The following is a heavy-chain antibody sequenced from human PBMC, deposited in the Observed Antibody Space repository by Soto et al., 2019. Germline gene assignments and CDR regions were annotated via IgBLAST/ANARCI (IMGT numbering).Heavy chain of an antibody. CDR3: AKRGLDSSGYYLWHFDY. V-gene: IGHV3-23*01. J-gene: IGHJ4*02. CDR2: TSGSGGST. CDR1: GFTFSSYA. D-gene: IGHD3-22*01. Sequence: EVQLLESGGGLVQPGGSPRLSCAASGFTFSSYAMSWVRQAPGKGLEWVSATSGSGGSTYYADSVKGRVTISRDNSKNTLYLQMNSLRAEDTDVYYCAKRGLDSSGYYLWHFDYWGQGPLVTVSS.